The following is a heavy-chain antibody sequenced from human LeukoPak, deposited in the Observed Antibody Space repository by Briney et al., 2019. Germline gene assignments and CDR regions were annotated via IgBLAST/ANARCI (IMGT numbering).Heavy chain of an antibody. CDR1: GFTFSSYS. Sequence: GGSLRLSCAASGFTFSSYSMNWVRQAPGKGLEWVSSISSSSKYIYYAESVKGRFIISRDSAKNSLYLQVNSLRAEDTAVYYCARDLDINIEYKGFDYYHFGMDVWGQGTTVTVSS. CDR3: ARDLDINIEYKGFDYYHFGMDV. CDR2: ISSSSKYI. V-gene: IGHV3-21*01. D-gene: IGHD2/OR15-2a*01. J-gene: IGHJ6*02.